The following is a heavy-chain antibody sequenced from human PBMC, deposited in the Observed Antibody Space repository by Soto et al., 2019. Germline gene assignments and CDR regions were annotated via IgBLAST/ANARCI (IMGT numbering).Heavy chain of an antibody. CDR1: GGSISSYY. J-gene: IGHJ4*02. V-gene: IGHV4-59*08. Sequence: SETLSLTCTVSGGSISSYYWSWIRQPPGKGLEWIGYIYYSGSTNYNPSLKSRVTISVDTSKNQFSLKLSSVTAADTAVYYCARRNGYSSGWYDYWGQGTLVTVSS. D-gene: IGHD6-19*01. CDR2: IYYSGST. CDR3: ARRNGYSSGWYDY.